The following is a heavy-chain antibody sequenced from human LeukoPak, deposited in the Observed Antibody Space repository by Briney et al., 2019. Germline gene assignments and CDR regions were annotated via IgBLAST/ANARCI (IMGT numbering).Heavy chain of an antibody. V-gene: IGHV1-8*03. CDR2: MNPNSGST. CDR3: ARGRSTGYPSYFEY. J-gene: IGHJ4*02. CDR1: GPIFSSYD. Sequence: GASVKPSDNASGPIFSSYDINWVRQATGQRLECMGWMNPNSGSTGYAQKFQGRVTITRNTSISTAYMELSGLRSEDTAVYYWARGRSTGYPSYFEYWGQGTLVTVSS. D-gene: IGHD3-9*01.